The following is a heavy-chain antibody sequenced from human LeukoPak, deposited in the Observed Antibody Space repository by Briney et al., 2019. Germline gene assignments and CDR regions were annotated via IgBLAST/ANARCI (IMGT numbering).Heavy chain of an antibody. Sequence: GGSLRLSCAASGFTFSSYAISWVRQAQGKGLEWVSAIRGSGDDTYYADSVKGRFTISRDNSKNTLYLQMNSLRAEDTAVYYCAKDKRSSWYLGLREYGMDVWGQGTTVTVSS. CDR2: IRGSGDDT. V-gene: IGHV3-23*01. CDR1: GFTFSSYA. J-gene: IGHJ6*02. CDR3: AKDKRSSWYLGLREYGMDV. D-gene: IGHD6-13*01.